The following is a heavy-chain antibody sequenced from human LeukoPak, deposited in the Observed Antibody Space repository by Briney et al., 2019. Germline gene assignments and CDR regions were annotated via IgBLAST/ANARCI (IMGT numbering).Heavy chain of an antibody. J-gene: IGHJ3*01. CDR1: GFTFGSYN. V-gene: IGHV3-30-3*01. CDR2: ISYDGSEK. CDR3: ARDLAGYGGAFDV. Sequence: GGSLRLSCAASGFTFGSYNMHWVRQAPGKGLEWVAVISYDGSEKYYADSVKGLFTISRDNSKSSLYLQMNSLRAEDTAVYYCARDLAGYGGAFDVWGQGTMVTVS. D-gene: IGHD5-12*01.